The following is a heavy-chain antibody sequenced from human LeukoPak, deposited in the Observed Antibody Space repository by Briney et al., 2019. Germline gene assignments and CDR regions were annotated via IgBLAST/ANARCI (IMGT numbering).Heavy chain of an antibody. Sequence: GGSLRLSCAASGFTFSNYAMSWVRQAPGKGLEWVSGISTSGGSTYYADSVKGRFTISRDISKNTLYLQMNSLRAEDTAVHYCAKVVGGKRWVFDSWGQGTLDSVSS. CDR1: GFTFSNYA. CDR3: AKVVGGKRWVFDS. V-gene: IGHV3-23*01. CDR2: ISTSGGST. J-gene: IGHJ4*02. D-gene: IGHD1-26*01.